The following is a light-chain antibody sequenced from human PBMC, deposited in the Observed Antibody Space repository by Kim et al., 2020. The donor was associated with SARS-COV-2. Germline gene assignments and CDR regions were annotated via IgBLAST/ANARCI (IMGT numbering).Light chain of an antibody. J-gene: IGKJ1*01. V-gene: IGKV3-20*01. Sequence: SPGAGAAPSCRASQSVSGDYLGWYQQRPGQAPRLLVYGASTRATCIPDRFSGSGSGTDFTLTISRLEPEDFAVYFCQQYGTPPWTFGQGTKVDIK. CDR3: QQYGTPPWT. CDR1: QSVSGDY. CDR2: GAS.